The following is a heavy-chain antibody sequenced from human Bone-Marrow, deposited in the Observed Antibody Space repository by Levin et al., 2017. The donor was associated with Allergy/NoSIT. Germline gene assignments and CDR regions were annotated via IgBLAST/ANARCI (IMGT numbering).Heavy chain of an antibody. Sequence: GESLKISCKASGYTFTSYGISWVRQAPGQGLEWMGWISAYNGNTNYAQKLQGRVTMTTDTSTSTAYMELRSLRSDDTAVYYCARVDRHCSSTSCYSVADYWGQGTLVTVSS. CDR2: ISAYNGNT. CDR1: GYTFTSYG. V-gene: IGHV1-18*01. J-gene: IGHJ4*02. CDR3: ARVDRHCSSTSCYSVADY. D-gene: IGHD2-2*02.